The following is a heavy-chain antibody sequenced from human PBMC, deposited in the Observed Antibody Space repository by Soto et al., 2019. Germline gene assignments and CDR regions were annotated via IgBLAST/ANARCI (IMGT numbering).Heavy chain of an antibody. J-gene: IGHJ6*02. CDR3: PREPGSATAMRRYKYGMDV. V-gene: IGHV1-69*06. CDR1: GDTFRSYG. Sequence: QVQLLQSGAEAKKPGSSVTVSCKVSGDTFRSYGISWVRQAPGQGLEWMGGIIPIFGTSHYAQKFQGRVTMTADKSTNTAYMELNSLRFEDTAVYYCPREPGSATAMRRYKYGMDVWGQGTTITVSS. CDR2: IIPIFGTS. D-gene: IGHD2-2*01.